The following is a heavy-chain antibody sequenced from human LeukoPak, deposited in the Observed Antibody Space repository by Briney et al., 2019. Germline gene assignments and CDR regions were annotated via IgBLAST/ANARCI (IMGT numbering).Heavy chain of an antibody. D-gene: IGHD3-9*01. J-gene: IGHJ6*02. V-gene: IGHV3-30*02. CDR1: GFTFSSYG. CDR2: IRYDGSNK. Sequence: PGGSLRLSCAASGFTFSSYGMHWVRQAPGKGLEWVAFIRYDGSNKYYADSVKGRFTITRDNSKNTLYLQMNSLRAEDTAVYYCAKDIRDYDILTGYYYYYYGMDVWGQGTTVTVSS. CDR3: AKDIRDYDILTGYYYYYYGMDV.